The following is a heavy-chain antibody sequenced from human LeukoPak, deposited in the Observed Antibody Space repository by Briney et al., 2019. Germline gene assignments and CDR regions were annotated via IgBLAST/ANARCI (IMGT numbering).Heavy chain of an antibody. D-gene: IGHD4-17*01. Sequence: PSETLSLTCAVYGGSFSGYYWSWIRQPPGKGLEWIGEINHSGSTNYNPSLKSRVTISVDTSKNQFSLKLSSVTAADTAVYYCARGHDCGDPILADYWGQGTLVTVSS. V-gene: IGHV4-34*01. CDR1: GGSFSGYY. CDR2: INHSGST. J-gene: IGHJ4*02. CDR3: ARGHDCGDPILADY.